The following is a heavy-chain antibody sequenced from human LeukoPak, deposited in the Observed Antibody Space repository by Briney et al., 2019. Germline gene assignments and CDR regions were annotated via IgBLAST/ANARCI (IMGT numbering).Heavy chain of an antibody. D-gene: IGHD5-12*01. Sequence: SETLSLTCTVSGGSISSGDYYWTWIRQPPGKGLEWIGYIYNNGITSYNPFLKSRVIISLDMSQNPFSLKLTSVTAADTAEYYCARGATYLDYWGQGTLVTVSS. V-gene: IGHV4-61*08. CDR2: IYNNGIT. CDR3: ARGATYLDY. CDR1: GGSISSGDYY. J-gene: IGHJ4*02.